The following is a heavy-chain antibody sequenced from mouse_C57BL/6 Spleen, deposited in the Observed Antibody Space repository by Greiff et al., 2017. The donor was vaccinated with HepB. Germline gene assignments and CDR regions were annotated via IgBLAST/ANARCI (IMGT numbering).Heavy chain of an antibody. D-gene: IGHD1-1*01. CDR2: ISYDGSN. J-gene: IGHJ2*01. V-gene: IGHV3-6*01. Sequence: EVKLMESGPGLVKPSQSLSLTCSVTGYSITSGYYWNWIRQFPGNKLEWMGYISYDGSNNYNPSLKNRISITRDTSKNQFFLKLNSVTTEDTATYYCASFTTVVPFDYWGQGTTLTVSS. CDR3: ASFTTVVPFDY. CDR1: GYSITSGYY.